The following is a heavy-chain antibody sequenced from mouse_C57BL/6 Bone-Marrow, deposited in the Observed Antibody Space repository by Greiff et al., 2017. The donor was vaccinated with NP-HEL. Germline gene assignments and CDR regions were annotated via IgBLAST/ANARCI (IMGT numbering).Heavy chain of an antibody. CDR1: GYTFTDYY. J-gene: IGHJ3*01. CDR3: APGAGAGFAY. CDR2: INPNNGGT. V-gene: IGHV1-26*01. D-gene: IGHD3-3*01. Sequence: VQLQQSGPELVKPGASVKISCKASGYTFTDYYMNWVKQSHGKSLEWIGDINPNNGGTSYNQKFKGKATLTVDKSSSTAYMELRSLTSEDSAVYYCAPGAGAGFAYWGQGTLVTVSA.